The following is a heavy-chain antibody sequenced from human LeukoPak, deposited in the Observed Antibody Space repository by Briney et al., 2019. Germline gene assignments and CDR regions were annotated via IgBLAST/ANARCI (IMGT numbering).Heavy chain of an antibody. Sequence: SQTLSLTCTVSGDSISRSDYSWSRIRQPPGKGLEWVGYIYHSGSTYYNPSLRSRVTMSIDRSKNQFSLKLPSVTAADTAVYYCARVGPGDAFDIWGQGTMVTVSS. CDR1: GDSISRSDYS. J-gene: IGHJ3*02. D-gene: IGHD3-10*01. V-gene: IGHV4-30-2*01. CDR3: ARVGPGDAFDI. CDR2: IYHSGST.